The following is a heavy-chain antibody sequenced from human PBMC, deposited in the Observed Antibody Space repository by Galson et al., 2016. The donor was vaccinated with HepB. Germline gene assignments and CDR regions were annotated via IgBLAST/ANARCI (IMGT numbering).Heavy chain of an antibody. CDR3: AKGRGAGYSGCEWNFDH. V-gene: IGHV3-23*05. Sequence: FLRLSCAASGFTFSSYAMTWVRQAPGKGLEWVSSIDTSDSTTGDSEGRFTISRDNSKNTLYLQMYSLRAEDTAVYYCAKGRGAGYSGCEWNFDHWGQGSLVTVSS. D-gene: IGHD5-12*01. CDR2: IDTSDSTT. CDR1: GFTFSSYA. J-gene: IGHJ4*02.